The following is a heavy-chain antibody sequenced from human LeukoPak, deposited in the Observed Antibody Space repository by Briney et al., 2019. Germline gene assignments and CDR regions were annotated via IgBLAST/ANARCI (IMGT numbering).Heavy chain of an antibody. J-gene: IGHJ4*02. CDR2: ISSNGGNT. CDR1: GFTFSGYA. V-gene: IGHV3-64*01. Sequence: GGSLRLSCAASGFTFSGYAMHWVRQAPGKGLEYVSTISSNGGNTYYANSMKGRFTISRDNSKNTLYLQMNSLRAEDTAVYYCAKVMTRTMVRGVPPSDYWGQGTLVTVSS. D-gene: IGHD3-10*01. CDR3: AKVMTRTMVRGVPPSDY.